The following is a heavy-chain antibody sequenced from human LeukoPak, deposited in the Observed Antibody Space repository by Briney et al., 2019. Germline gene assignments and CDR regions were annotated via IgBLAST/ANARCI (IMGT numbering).Heavy chain of an antibody. D-gene: IGHD2-8*01. V-gene: IGHV3-23*01. CDR2: ISGSGGST. CDR1: GFTFSSYA. Sequence: PGGSLRLSCAASGFTFSSYAMSWVRQAPGKGLEWVSGISGSGGSTYYADSVKGRFTISRDNSRNTLYLQMNSLRAEDTAVYYCARDRNGYYYYGMDAWGQGTTVTVSS. J-gene: IGHJ6*02. CDR3: ARDRNGYYYYGMDA.